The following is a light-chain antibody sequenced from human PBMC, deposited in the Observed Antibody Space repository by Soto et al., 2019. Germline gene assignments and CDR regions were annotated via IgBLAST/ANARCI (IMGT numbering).Light chain of an antibody. CDR3: QQRTNWPPLT. CDR2: DAS. V-gene: IGKV3-11*01. J-gene: IGKJ5*01. Sequence: IVLTQSPATLSLSPGQRATVSCSASQSVSSYLAWYQQKPGQAPRLLIYDASNRATGIPAKFSGSGSGTDFTLTISSLEPEDSATYYCQQRTNWPPLTFGQGTRLEIK. CDR1: QSVSSY.